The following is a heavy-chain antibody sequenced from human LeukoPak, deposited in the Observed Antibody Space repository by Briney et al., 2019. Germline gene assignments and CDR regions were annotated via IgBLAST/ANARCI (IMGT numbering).Heavy chain of an antibody. J-gene: IGHJ4*02. Sequence: GGSLRLSCAASGLTFSSYAMSWVRQAPGKGLEWVSAISGSGGSTYYADSVKGRFTISRDNSKNTLYLQMNSLRAEDTAVYYCAKVEASYGDYYFDYWGQGTLVTVSS. CDR2: ISGSGGST. V-gene: IGHV3-23*01. CDR3: AKVEASYGDYYFDY. CDR1: GLTFSSYA. D-gene: IGHD4-17*01.